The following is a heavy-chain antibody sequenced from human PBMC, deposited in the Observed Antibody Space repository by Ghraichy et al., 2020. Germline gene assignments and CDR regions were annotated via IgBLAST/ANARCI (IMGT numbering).Heavy chain of an antibody. CDR3: ARGVGGYNHKREAFDY. D-gene: IGHD5-24*01. CDR1: GGSFSGYY. Sequence: SQTLSLTCAVYGGSFSGYYWSWIRQPPGKGLEWIGEINHSGSTNYNPSLKSRDTISVDTSTNQFSLKLSSVTAADTAVYYCARGVGGYNHKREAFDYWGQGTLVTVSS. V-gene: IGHV4-34*01. CDR2: INHSGST. J-gene: IGHJ4*02.